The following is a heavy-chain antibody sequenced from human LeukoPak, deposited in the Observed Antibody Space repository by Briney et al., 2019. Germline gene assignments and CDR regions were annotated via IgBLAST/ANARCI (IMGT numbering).Heavy chain of an antibody. Sequence: GESLKISCKGSGYSCTSYWIGWVRQMPGKGLEWMGIIYPGDSDTRYSPSFQGQVTISADKSISTAYLQWSSLKASDTAMYYCARAYYYDSSGPGYWGQGTLVTVSS. D-gene: IGHD3-22*01. CDR2: IYPGDSDT. J-gene: IGHJ4*02. V-gene: IGHV5-51*01. CDR1: GYSCTSYW. CDR3: ARAYYYDSSGPGY.